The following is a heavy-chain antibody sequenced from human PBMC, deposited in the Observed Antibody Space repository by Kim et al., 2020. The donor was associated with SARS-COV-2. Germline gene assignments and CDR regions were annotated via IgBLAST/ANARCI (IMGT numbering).Heavy chain of an antibody. V-gene: IGHV3-43*02. Sequence: GGSLRLSCVASGFTFDEYAMHWVRQVPGKGLEWVSLILRDGSNTYYTDSVKDRFTISRDDTKNSLHLQMSSLTTEDTALYYCVKDARLTGIEGPHDACDV. D-gene: IGHD5-12*01. CDR1: GFTFDEYA. CDR2: ILRDGSNT. CDR3: VKDARLTGIEGPHDACDV. J-gene: IGHJ3*01.